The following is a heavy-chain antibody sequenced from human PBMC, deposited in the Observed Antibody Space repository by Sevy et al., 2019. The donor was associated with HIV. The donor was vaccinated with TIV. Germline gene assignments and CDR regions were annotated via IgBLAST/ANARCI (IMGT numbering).Heavy chain of an antibody. CDR1: VFTFAKYS. J-gene: IGHJ4*02. CDR2: FSFGCGRI. CDR3: AREGCTQPHDY. D-gene: IGHD2-8*01. V-gene: IGHV3-23*01. Sequence: GGSLRLSCAASVFTFAKYSTSWVRQAPGKGLEWVSTFSFGCGRINYADSVKGRFTISRDDSKNTLFLQMNSLRAEDTATYFCAREGCTQPHDYWGQGTLVTVSS.